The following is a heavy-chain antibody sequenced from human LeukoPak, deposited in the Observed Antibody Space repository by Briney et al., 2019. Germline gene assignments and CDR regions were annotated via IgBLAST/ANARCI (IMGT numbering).Heavy chain of an antibody. D-gene: IGHD1/OR15-1a*01. V-gene: IGHV1-69*13. CDR3: ASNNMTPDAFDI. CDR2: IIPIFGTA. Sequence: SVKVSCKASGGTFSSYAISWVRQAPGQGLEWMGGIIPIFGTANYAQKFQGRVTITADESTSTAYMGLSSLRSEDTAVYYCASNNMTPDAFDIWGQGTMVTVSS. CDR1: GGTFSSYA. J-gene: IGHJ3*02.